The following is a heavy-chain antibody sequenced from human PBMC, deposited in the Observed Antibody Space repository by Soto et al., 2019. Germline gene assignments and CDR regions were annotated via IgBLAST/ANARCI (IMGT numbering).Heavy chain of an antibody. D-gene: IGHD2-2*01. CDR3: ARDWGDIVVGPAATRGGMDV. CDR1: GGTFSSYA. V-gene: IGHV1-69*01. J-gene: IGHJ6*02. CDR2: IIPIFGTA. Sequence: QVQLVQSGAEVKKPGSSVKVSCKASGGTFSSYAISWVRQAPGQGLEWLGGIIPIFGTANYAQKFQCRVTITADESTSTDYMELRSLRSEETAVYYCARDWGDIVVGPAATRGGMDVWGQGTTVTVSS.